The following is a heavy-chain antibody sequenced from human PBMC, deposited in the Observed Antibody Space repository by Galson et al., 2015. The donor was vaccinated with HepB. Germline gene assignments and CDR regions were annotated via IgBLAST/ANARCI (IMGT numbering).Heavy chain of an antibody. CDR1: GYTFTSYA. CDR3: ARTFNPYDSSGYYFHFDY. J-gene: IGHJ4*02. D-gene: IGHD3-22*01. V-gene: IGHV1-3*01. CDR2: INAGNGNT. Sequence: SVKVSCKASGYTFTSYAMHWVRQAPGQRLEWMGWINAGNGNTKYSQKFQGRVTITRDTSAGTAYMELSSLRSEDTAVYYCARTFNPYDSSGYYFHFDYWGQGTLVIVSS.